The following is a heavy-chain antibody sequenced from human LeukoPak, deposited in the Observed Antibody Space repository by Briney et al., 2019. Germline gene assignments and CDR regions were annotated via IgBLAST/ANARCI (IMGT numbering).Heavy chain of an antibody. CDR2: IWYDGSKK. Sequence: GGSLRLSCGASGFTFRNYGMHWVRQAPGKGLEWVAIIWYDGSKKYYADSVKGRFTISRDNSKNTLYLQMNSLRAEDTAVYYCAKLSDSSGWTYYYAMDVWGQGTTVTVSS. V-gene: IGHV3-33*06. J-gene: IGHJ6*02. CDR3: AKLSDSSGWTYYYAMDV. CDR1: GFTFRNYG. D-gene: IGHD6-19*01.